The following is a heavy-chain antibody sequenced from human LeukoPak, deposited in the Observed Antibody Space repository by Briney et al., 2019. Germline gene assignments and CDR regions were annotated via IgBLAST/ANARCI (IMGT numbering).Heavy chain of an antibody. CDR2: IYYSGST. V-gene: IGHV4-31*03. J-gene: IGHJ2*01. Sequence: SETLSVACTVSGGSISSGGYYWSWIRQHPGKGLEWIGYIYYSGSTYYNPSLKSRVTISVDTSKNQFSLKLSSVTAADTAVYYCARDEGSRYFDLWGRGTLVTVSS. CDR3: ARDEGSRYFDL. CDR1: GGSISSGGYY.